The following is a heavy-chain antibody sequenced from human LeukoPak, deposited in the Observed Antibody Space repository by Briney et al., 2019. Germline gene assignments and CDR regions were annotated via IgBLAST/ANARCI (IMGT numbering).Heavy chain of an antibody. V-gene: IGHV1-18*01. J-gene: IGHJ4*02. CDR1: GYTFTSYA. CDR3: ARMEMATAIFDY. CDR2: ISAYNGNT. D-gene: IGHD5-24*01. Sequence: ASVKVSCKASGYTFTSYAITWVRQAPGQGLEWMGWISAYNGNTNYAQNLQGRVTMTTGTSTSTAYMELRSLRSDDTAMYYCARMEMATAIFDYWGQGTLVTVSS.